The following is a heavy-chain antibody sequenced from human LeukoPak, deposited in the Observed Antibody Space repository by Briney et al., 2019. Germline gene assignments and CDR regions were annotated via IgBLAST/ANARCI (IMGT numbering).Heavy chain of an antibody. CDR2: IYYSGGT. CDR1: GGSISSSSYY. J-gene: IGHJ4*02. D-gene: IGHD3-22*01. CDR3: ASKEYDYYDSSGYSYYFDY. Sequence: SETLSLTCTVSGGSISSSSYYWGWIRQPPGKGLEWIGSIYYSGGTYYNPSLKSRVTISVDTSKNQFSLKLSSVTAADTAVYYCASKEYDYYDSSGYSYYFDYWGQGTLVTVSS. V-gene: IGHV4-39*01.